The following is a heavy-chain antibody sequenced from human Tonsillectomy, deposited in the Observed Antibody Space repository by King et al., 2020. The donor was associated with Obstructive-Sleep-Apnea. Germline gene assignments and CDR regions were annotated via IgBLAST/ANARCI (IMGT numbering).Heavy chain of an antibody. Sequence: VQLVESGAEVKKPGESLKISCKGSGYTFTSYWIGWVRQMPGKGLEWMGIIYPRDSDTKYSPSFQGQVTISVDKSISTAYLRWSSLKASDTAMYYCARHGEPGYCSGDTCYDYFYGMDVWGQGTTVTVSS. CDR3: ARHGEPGYCSGDTCYDYFYGMDV. D-gene: IGHD2-15*01. CDR1: GYTFTSYW. V-gene: IGHV5-51*01. CDR2: IYPRDSDT. J-gene: IGHJ6*02.